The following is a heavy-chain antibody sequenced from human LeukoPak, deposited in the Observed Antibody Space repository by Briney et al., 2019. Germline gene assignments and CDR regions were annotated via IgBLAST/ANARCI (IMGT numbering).Heavy chain of an antibody. CDR1: GFTFSSYS. V-gene: IGHV3-7*01. CDR2: IKQDGSET. Sequence: GGSLRLSCAASGFTFSSYSMNWVRQAPGKGLEWVANIKQDGSETYYVDSVKGRFTISRDNAENSLYLQMNILRAEDTAIYYCARRYYDTNGYYYGNYFDYWGQGTLVTVSS. J-gene: IGHJ4*02. D-gene: IGHD3-22*01. CDR3: ARRYYDTNGYYYGNYFDY.